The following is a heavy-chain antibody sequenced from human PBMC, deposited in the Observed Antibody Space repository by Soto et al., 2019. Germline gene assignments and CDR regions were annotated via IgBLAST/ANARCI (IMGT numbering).Heavy chain of an antibody. D-gene: IGHD6-13*01. Sequence: ASVKVSCKASGYSFTSYDITWVRQAPGQGLEWMGWISGYNGNTNYAQKVQGRVTATTDTSTSTAYMELGSLTSDDTAVYYCARGGSSWYTDYWGQGTLVTVSS. J-gene: IGHJ4*02. CDR3: ARGGSSWYTDY. CDR2: ISGYNGNT. CDR1: GYSFTSYD. V-gene: IGHV1-18*04.